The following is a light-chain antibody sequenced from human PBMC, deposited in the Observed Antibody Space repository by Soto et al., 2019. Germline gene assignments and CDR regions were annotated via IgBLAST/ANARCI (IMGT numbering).Light chain of an antibody. CDR2: DVS. J-gene: IGLJ2*01. Sequence: QSVLTQPASVSGSPGQSITISCTGTSSDIGAYDYVSWYQQHPGKAPKLIISDVSNRRPGVPARFSGSKSGNTASLTISGLQADDEADYYCSSHTTFTTLIFGGGTKVTVL. CDR1: SSDIGAYDY. V-gene: IGLV2-14*03. CDR3: SSHTTFTTLI.